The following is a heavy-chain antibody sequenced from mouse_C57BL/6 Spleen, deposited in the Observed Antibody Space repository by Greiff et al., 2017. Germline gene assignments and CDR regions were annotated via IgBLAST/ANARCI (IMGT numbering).Heavy chain of an antibody. CDR1: GFTFSSYA. V-gene: IGHV5-9-1*02. D-gene: IGHD2-5*01. J-gene: IGHJ1*03. Sequence: EVQGVESGEGLVKPGGSLKLSCAASGFTFSSYAMSWVRQTPEKRLEWVAYISSGGDYIYYADPVKGRFTISRDNARNTLYLQMSSLKSEDTAMYYCTREGYYSNYVRYFDVWGTGTTVTVSS. CDR2: ISSGGDYI. CDR3: TREGYYSNYVRYFDV.